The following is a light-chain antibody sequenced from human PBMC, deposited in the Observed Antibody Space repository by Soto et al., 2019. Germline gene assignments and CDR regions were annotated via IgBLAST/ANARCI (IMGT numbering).Light chain of an antibody. CDR1: QSVSSSY. J-gene: IGKJ5*01. CDR2: GAS. V-gene: IGKV3-20*01. CDR3: QQYGSSPPIN. Sequence: EIVLTQSPGTLSLSPGERATLSCRASQSVSSSYLAWYQQKPGQAPRLLLYGASSRATGIPDRFSGSGSGTDFTLTISRLAPEDFAVYYCQQYGSSPPINFGQGTRLEIK.